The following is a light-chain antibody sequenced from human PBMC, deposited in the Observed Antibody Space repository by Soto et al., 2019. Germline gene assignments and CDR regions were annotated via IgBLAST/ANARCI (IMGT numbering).Light chain of an antibody. V-gene: IGLV1-44*01. J-gene: IGLJ2*01. Sequence: QSVLTQPPSASGTPGQRVTISCSGSSSNIGSNTVNWYQQLPGTAPKLLIYSNNQRPSGVPARFSGSKSGTSASLAISGLQSEDEADYYCAAWDDSLNVVIFGGGTKLTVL. CDR2: SNN. CDR1: SSNIGSNT. CDR3: AAWDDSLNVVI.